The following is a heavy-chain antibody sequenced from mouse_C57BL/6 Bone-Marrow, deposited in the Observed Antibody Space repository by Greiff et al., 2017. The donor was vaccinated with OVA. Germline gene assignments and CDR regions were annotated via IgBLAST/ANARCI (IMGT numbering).Heavy chain of an antibody. V-gene: IGHV1-64*01. CDR3: AIYYYGSSYVELWYFDV. J-gene: IGHJ1*03. CDR2: IHPNSGST. D-gene: IGHD1-1*01. CDR1: GYTFTSYW. Sequence: QVQLKQPGAELVKPGASVKLSCKASGYTFTSYWMHWVKQRPGQGLEWIGMIHPNSGSTNYNEKFKSKATLTVDKSSSTAYMQLSSLTSEDSAVYYCAIYYYGSSYVELWYFDVWGTGTTVTVSS.